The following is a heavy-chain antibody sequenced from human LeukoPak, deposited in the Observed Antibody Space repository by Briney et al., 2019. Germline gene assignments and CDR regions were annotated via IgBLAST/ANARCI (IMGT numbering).Heavy chain of an antibody. D-gene: IGHD3-22*01. J-gene: IGHJ4*02. CDR2: ISSSGSTI. CDR3: ARHSRYYYDSSGYLV. Sequence: PGGSLRLSCAASGFIFSDYYMSWIRQAPGKGLEWVSYISSSGSTIYYADSVKGRFTISRDNAKNSLYLQMNSLRAEDTAVYYCARHSRYYYDSSGYLVWGQGTLVTVSS. CDR1: GFIFSDYY. V-gene: IGHV3-11*01.